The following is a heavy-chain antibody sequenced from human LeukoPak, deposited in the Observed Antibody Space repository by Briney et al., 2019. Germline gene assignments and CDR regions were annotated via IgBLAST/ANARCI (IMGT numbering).Heavy chain of an antibody. CDR3: ARVTEWDAFDI. J-gene: IGHJ3*02. CDR2: ISSSSSTI. V-gene: IGHV3-48*01. CDR1: GFTFSSYS. D-gene: IGHD3-3*01. Sequence: GGSLRLSCAASGFTFSSYSMNWVRQAPGKGLEWVSYISSSSSTIYYADSVKGRFTISRDNAKNSLYLQMNSLRAEDTAVYYCARVTEWDAFDIWGQGTMVTVSS.